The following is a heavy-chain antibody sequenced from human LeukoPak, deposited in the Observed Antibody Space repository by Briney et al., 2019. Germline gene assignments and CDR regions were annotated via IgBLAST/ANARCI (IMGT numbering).Heavy chain of an antibody. V-gene: IGHV4-34*01. CDR1: GGSFSGYY. CDR3: ARLDPHYCSGGSCYFVTEYFQH. Sequence: PSETLSLTCAAYGGSFSGYYWSWIRQPPGKGLEWIGEVNHSGSTNYNPSLKSRVTISVDTSKNQFSLKLSSVTDADTAMYYCARLDPHYCSGGSCYFVTEYFQHWGQGTLVTVSS. CDR2: VNHSGST. J-gene: IGHJ1*01. D-gene: IGHD2-15*01.